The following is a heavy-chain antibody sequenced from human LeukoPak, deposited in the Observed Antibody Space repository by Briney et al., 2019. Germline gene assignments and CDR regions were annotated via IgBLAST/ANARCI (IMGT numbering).Heavy chain of an antibody. CDR2: ISNSGSSI. D-gene: IGHD6-13*01. Sequence: GGSLRLSCVASGSTFSSYEINWVRQAPGKGLEWISYISNSGSSIYYADSVMGRFTISRDNAKNSLYLQMNSLRAEDTAVYYCARDPSSSSWSPFDYWGQGTLVTVSS. CDR3: ARDPSSSSWSPFDY. J-gene: IGHJ4*02. V-gene: IGHV3-48*03. CDR1: GSTFSSYE.